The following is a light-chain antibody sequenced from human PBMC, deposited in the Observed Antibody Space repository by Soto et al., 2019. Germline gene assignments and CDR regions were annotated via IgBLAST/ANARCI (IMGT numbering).Light chain of an antibody. V-gene: IGLV2-14*01. CDR2: DVS. J-gene: IGLJ3*02. CDR1: SSDCGGYNY. Sequence: QSALTQPASVSGSPGQSITISCTGTSSDCGGYNYVSWYQQHPGKAPKLMIYDVSNRPSGVSNRFSGSKSGNTASLTISGLQAEDEADYYCSSYTSSSTLGVFGGGTKLTVL. CDR3: SSYTSSSTLGV.